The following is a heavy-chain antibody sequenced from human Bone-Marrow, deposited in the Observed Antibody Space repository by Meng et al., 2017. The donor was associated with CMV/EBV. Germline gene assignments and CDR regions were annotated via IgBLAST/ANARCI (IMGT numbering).Heavy chain of an antibody. D-gene: IGHD4-11*01. J-gene: IGHJ4*02. CDR2: ISWNSGSI. Sequence: SLKISCAASGFTFDDYAMHWVRQAPGKGLEWVSGISWNSGSIGYADSVKGRFTISRDNAKNSLYLQMNSLRAEDTALYYCAKARSRATVTASDHWGQGTLVTVSS. CDR1: GFTFDDYA. V-gene: IGHV3-9*01. CDR3: AKARSRATVTASDH.